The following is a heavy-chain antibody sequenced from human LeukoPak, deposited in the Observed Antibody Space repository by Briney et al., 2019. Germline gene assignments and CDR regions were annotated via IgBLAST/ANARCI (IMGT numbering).Heavy chain of an antibody. CDR2: IIPIFGTA. V-gene: IGHV1-69*13. CDR1: GGTFSSYA. Sequence: GASVKVSCKASGGTFSSYAISWVRQAPGQGLEWMGGIIPIFGTANYAQKFQGRVTITADESTSTAYMELSSLRSEDTAVYYCARSKKLRYFDWFQAYYMDVWGKGTTVTTSS. CDR3: ARSKKLRYFDWFQAYYMDV. J-gene: IGHJ6*03. D-gene: IGHD3-9*01.